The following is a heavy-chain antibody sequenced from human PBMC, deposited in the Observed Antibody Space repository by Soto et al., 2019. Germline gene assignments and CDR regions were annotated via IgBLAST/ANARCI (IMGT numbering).Heavy chain of an antibody. D-gene: IGHD1-26*01. V-gene: IGHV3-53*01. J-gene: IGHJ4*02. Sequence: GGSLRLSCAASGFTVSSNYMSWVRQAPGKGLEWVSVIYSGGSTYYADSVKGRFTISRDNSKNTLYLQMNSLRAEDTAVYYCARDIRIGGAKGYYFDYWGQGTLVTVSS. CDR2: IYSGGST. CDR1: GFTVSSNY. CDR3: ARDIRIGGAKGYYFDY.